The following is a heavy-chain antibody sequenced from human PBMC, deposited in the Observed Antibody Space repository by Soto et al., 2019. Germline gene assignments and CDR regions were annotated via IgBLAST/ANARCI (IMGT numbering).Heavy chain of an antibody. J-gene: IGHJ6*02. CDR3: ARIPVDTAMVRGWEYYYYGMDV. CDR1: WFTVSSNY. D-gene: IGHD5-18*01. V-gene: IGHV3-53*02. Sequence: EVQLVETGGGLIQPGGSLRLSCAASWFTVSSNYMSWVRQAPGKGLEWVSVIYSGGSTYYADSVKGRFTISRDNSKNTLYLQMNSLRAEDTAVYYCARIPVDTAMVRGWEYYYYGMDVWGQGTTVTVSS. CDR2: IYSGGST.